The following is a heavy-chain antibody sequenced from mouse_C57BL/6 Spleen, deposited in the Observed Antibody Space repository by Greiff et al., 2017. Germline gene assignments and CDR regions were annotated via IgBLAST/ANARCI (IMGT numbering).Heavy chain of an antibody. CDR3: TSAAVVAFYYFDY. Sequence: EVQLQQSGTVLAKPGASVKMSCKTSGYTFTSYWMHWVKQRPGQGLEWIGAIYPGNSDTSYNQKFKGKAKLTAVTSASTAYMELSSLTNEDSAVYYCTSAAVVAFYYFDYWGQGTTLTGSS. CDR2: IYPGNSDT. CDR1: GYTFTSYW. D-gene: IGHD1-1*01. J-gene: IGHJ2*01. V-gene: IGHV1-5*01.